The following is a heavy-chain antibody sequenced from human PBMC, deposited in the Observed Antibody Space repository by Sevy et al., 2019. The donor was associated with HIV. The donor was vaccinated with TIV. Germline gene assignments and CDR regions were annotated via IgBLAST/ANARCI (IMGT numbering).Heavy chain of an antibody. Sequence: ASVKVSCKASGGTFSSYAISWVRQAPGQGLEWMGGIIPIFGTANYAQKFQGRVTITADESTSTAYMELSSLRSEDTAVYYCARDSRRGPYSSSWYDYCGQGTLVTVSS. D-gene: IGHD6-13*01. CDR1: GGTFSSYA. J-gene: IGHJ4*02. V-gene: IGHV1-69*13. CDR3: ARDSRRGPYSSSWYDY. CDR2: IIPIFGTA.